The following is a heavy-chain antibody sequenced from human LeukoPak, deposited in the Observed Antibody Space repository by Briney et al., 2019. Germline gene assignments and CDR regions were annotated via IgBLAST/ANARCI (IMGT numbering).Heavy chain of an antibody. D-gene: IGHD3-16*01. CDR2: IFSRGNT. J-gene: IGHJ4*02. V-gene: IGHV4-61*09. CDR1: GDSIFNSNSY. Sequence: SETLSLTCSVSGDSIFNSNSYWSWMRQPAGKGLEWIGHIFSRGNTNYNPSLKSRVTISVDMSKNQFSLILSSVTAADTAVYYCARDRDMGGGNYLRVFYFDSWGQGTLVTVSS. CDR3: ARDRDMGGGNYLRVFYFDS.